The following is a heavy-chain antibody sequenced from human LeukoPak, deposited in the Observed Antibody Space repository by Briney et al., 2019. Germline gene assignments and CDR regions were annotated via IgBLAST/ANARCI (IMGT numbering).Heavy chain of an antibody. V-gene: IGHV3-15*01. CDR2: IKSKTDGGTT. CDR3: ATVVVITTSRAFDI. J-gene: IGHJ3*02. CDR1: GFTFSNAW. Sequence: GGSLRLSCAASGFTFSNAWMSWVRQAPGKGLEWVGRIKSKTDGGTTDYAAPVKGRFTISRDDSKNTLYLQMNSLRAEDTAVYYCATVVVITTSRAFDIWGQGTMVTVSS. D-gene: IGHD3-22*01.